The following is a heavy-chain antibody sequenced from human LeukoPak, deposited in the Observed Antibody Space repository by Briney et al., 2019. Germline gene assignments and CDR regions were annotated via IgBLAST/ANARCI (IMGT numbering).Heavy chain of an antibody. J-gene: IGHJ1*01. V-gene: IGHV1-69*13. D-gene: IGHD3/OR15-3a*01. CDR1: GGTFSSYA. CDR3: ARERRVGRFLDSAYYVQH. CDR2: IIPIFGTA. Sequence: ASVKVSCKASGGTFSSYAISWVRQAPGQGLEWMGGIIPIFGTANYAQKFQGRVTITADESTSTAYRELSSLRSEDTAVYYCARERRVGRFLDSAYYVQHWAKGNLVTVSS.